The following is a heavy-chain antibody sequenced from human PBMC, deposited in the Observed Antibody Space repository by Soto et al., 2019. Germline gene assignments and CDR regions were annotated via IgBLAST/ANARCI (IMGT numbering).Heavy chain of an antibody. J-gene: IGHJ4*02. CDR1: GGSISSADYY. D-gene: IGHD1-26*01. Sequence: SETLSLTCTVSGGSISSADYYWSWIRQPPGKGLEWIGYIYYSGTTYYNPSLKSRVSISDDTSKNQFSLQLSSVTAADTAVYFCARLVPTTIHDSWGQGVRVTVS. CDR3: ARLVPTTIHDS. V-gene: IGHV4-30-4*01. CDR2: IYYSGTT.